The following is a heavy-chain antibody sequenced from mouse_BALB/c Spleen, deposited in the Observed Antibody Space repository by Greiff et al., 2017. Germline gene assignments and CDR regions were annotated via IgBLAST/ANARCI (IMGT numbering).Heavy chain of an antibody. Sequence: QVQLQQSGAELVRPGTSVKISCKASGYTFTNYWLGWVKQRPGHGLEWIGDIYPGGGYTNYNEKFKGKATLTADTSSSTAYMQLSSLTSEDSAVYFCARGGYYGSSYNFDYWGQGTTLTVSS. CDR1: GYTFTNYW. D-gene: IGHD1-1*01. J-gene: IGHJ2*01. CDR2: IYPGGGYT. CDR3: ARGGYYGSSYNFDY. V-gene: IGHV1-63*02.